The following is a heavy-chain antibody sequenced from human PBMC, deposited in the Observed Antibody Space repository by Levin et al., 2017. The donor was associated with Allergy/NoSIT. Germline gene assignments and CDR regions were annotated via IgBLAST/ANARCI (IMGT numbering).Heavy chain of an antibody. CDR3: ARHIRYSSGWYYFDY. D-gene: IGHD6-19*01. CDR2: IYPGDSDT. Sequence: AGESLKISCKGSGYSFTSYWIGWVRQMPGKGLEWMGIIYPGDSDTRYSPSFQGQVTISADKSISTAYLQWSSLKASDTAMYYCARHIRYSSGWYYFDYWGQGTLVTVSS. J-gene: IGHJ4*02. CDR1: GYSFTSYW. V-gene: IGHV5-51*01.